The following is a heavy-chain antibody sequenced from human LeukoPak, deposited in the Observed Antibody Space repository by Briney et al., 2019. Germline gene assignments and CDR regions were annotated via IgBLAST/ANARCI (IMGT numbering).Heavy chain of an antibody. J-gene: IGHJ3*02. CDR3: ARLGSSWYHDAFDI. Sequence: SETLSLTCTVSGGSISSSSYYWGWIRQPPGKGLEWIGSIYYSGSTYYNPSLKSRVTISVDTSKNQFSLKLSSVTAAGTAVYYCARLGSSWYHDAFDIWGQGTMVTVSS. CDR2: IYYSGST. D-gene: IGHD6-13*01. CDR1: GGSISSSSYY. V-gene: IGHV4-39*01.